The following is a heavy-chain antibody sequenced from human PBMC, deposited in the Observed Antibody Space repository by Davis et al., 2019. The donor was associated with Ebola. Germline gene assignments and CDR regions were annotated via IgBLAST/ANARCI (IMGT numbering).Heavy chain of an antibody. J-gene: IGHJ4*02. Sequence: AASVKVSCKASGYTFTSCGISWVRQAPGQGLEWMAWISAHNGHTNYAQKFQGRLTLTTDTSTSTVYMELRSLTSDDTAKYYCARGRNGGWDFDYWGQGTLVTVSS. D-gene: IGHD6-19*01. CDR2: ISAHNGHT. V-gene: IGHV1-18*01. CDR1: GYTFTSCG. CDR3: ARGRNGGWDFDY.